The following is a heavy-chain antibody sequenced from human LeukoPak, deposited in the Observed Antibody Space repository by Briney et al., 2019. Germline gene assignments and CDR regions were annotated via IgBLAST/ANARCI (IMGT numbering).Heavy chain of an antibody. CDR2: IYTSGTT. Sequence: PSETLSLTCTVSGGSISSYYWSWIRQPAGKGLEWIGRIYTSGTTHYNPSLKSRVTMSVDTSKNRFSLKLSSVTAADTAVYYCARDYPYTRNWFDPWGQGTLVTVSS. CDR3: ARDYPYTRNWFDP. J-gene: IGHJ5*02. CDR1: GGSISSYY. V-gene: IGHV4-4*07. D-gene: IGHD1-14*01.